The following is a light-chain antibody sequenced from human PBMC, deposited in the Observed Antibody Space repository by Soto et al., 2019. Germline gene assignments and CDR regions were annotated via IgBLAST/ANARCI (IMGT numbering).Light chain of an antibody. CDR1: SSDVGGYNY. CDR3: SSYAGSNEWV. J-gene: IGLJ1*01. CDR2: EVS. V-gene: IGLV2-8*01. Sequence: QSALTQPPSASGSPGQSVTISCTGTSSDVGGYNYVSWYQQYPGKAPKLMIYEVSKRPSGVPDRFSGSKSGNTASLTVSGLQAEDEADYYCSSYAGSNEWVFGTGTKLTVL.